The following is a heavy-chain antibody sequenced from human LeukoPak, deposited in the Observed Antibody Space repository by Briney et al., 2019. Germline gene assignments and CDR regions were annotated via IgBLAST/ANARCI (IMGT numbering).Heavy chain of an antibody. J-gene: IGHJ4*02. CDR1: VFIVSSNY. CDR3: ARDLGGSYDY. CDR2: IYSGGST. V-gene: IGHV3-53*01. Sequence: GGSLRLSCAASVFIVSSNYMSWVRQAPGKGLEWVSVIYSGGSTYYADSVKGRFTISRDNSKNTLYLQMNSLRAEDTAVYYCARDLGGSYDYWGQGTLVTVSS. D-gene: IGHD1-26*01.